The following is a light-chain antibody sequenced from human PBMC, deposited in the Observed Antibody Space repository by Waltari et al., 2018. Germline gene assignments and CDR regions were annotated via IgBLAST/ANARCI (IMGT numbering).Light chain of an antibody. J-gene: IGLJ2*01. V-gene: IGLV1-36*01. Sequence: QQLPKSGPKLIMYYNVRGASGVYDLFSGSKSGTSASRAIMGLQTEDEADYYCATWDDSLSGWIFGGGTRLTVL. CDR2: YNV. CDR3: ATWDDSLSGWI.